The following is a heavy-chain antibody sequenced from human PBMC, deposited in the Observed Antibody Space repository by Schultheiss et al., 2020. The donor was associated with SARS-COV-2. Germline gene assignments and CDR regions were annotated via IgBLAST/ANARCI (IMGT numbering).Heavy chain of an antibody. CDR1: GGSISSYY. CDR3: ARLPIRQGMSYYYYGMDV. Sequence: SETLSLTFTVSGGSISSYYWSWIRQPAGKGLEWIGRIYTSGSTNYNPSLKSRVTISVDTSKNQFSLKLSSVTAADTAVYYCARLPIRQGMSYYYYGMDVWGQGTTVTVSS. V-gene: IGHV4-4*07. J-gene: IGHJ6*02. CDR2: IYTSGST.